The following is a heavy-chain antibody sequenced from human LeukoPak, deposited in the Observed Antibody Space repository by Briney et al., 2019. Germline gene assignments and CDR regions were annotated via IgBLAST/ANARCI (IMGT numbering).Heavy chain of an antibody. V-gene: IGHV4-4*09. J-gene: IGHJ5*02. CDR3: ARHGSVRSPLGP. CDR1: GGSISSYY. D-gene: IGHD3-10*01. CDR2: IYATGST. Sequence: PSETLSLTCTVSGGSISSYYWSWIRQPPGKGLECIGYIYATGSTNYNPSLKSRVTISVDTSKNQFSLSLRSVTAADTAVYYCARHGSVRSPLGPWGQGTLVTVSS.